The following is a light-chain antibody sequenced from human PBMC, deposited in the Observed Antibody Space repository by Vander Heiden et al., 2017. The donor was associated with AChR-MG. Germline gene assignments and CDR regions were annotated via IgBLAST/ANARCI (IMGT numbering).Light chain of an antibody. CDR1: SRDVGNFNL. Sequence: QSALTQPASVSGSLEQSITISCTGTSRDVGNFNLVSWYQQHPGRAPELLIYETRKRPSGVSSRFSASKSGNTASLTISGLQAADEADYFCCSYAGSDTWVFGGGTKLTVL. CDR2: ETR. J-gene: IGLJ3*02. CDR3: CSYAGSDTWV. V-gene: IGLV2-23*01.